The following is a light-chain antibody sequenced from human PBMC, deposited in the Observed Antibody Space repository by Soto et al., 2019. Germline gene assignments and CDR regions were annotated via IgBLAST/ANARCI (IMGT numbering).Light chain of an antibody. V-gene: IGKV3-20*01. CDR1: QSVSSSY. CDR3: QQYGSSPIT. J-gene: IGKJ5*01. Sequence: EIVLTQSPGTLSLSPGERATLSCRASQSVSSSYLAWYQRKPGQAPRLLIYGTSSRATGIPDRFSGSGSGADFTLTISILEPEDFAVYYCQQYGSSPITFGQGTRLEIK. CDR2: GTS.